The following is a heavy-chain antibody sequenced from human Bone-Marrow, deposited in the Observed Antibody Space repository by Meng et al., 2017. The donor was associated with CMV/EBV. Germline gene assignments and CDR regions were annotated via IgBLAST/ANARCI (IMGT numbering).Heavy chain of an antibody. CDR2: IYYSGST. D-gene: IGHD3-3*01. J-gene: IGHJ4*02. CDR3: ARRGWSYFDY. Sequence: SETLSLTCTVSGGSISSYYWSWIRQPPGKGLEWIGYIYYSGSTNYNPSLKTRVTISVDTSKNQFSLMLSSVTAADTAVYYCARRGWSYFDYWGQGTLVTVSS. V-gene: IGHV4-59*01. CDR1: GGSISSYY.